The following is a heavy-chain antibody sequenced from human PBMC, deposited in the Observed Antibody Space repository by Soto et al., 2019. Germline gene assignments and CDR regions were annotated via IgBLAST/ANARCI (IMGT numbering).Heavy chain of an antibody. V-gene: IGHV5-51*01. CDR3: ARQAYGGYDTRRYYYGMDV. J-gene: IGHJ6*02. CDR2: IYPGDSDT. CDR1: GYSFTSYW. Sequence: GESLKISCKGSGYSFTSYWIGWVRQMPGKGLEWMGIIYPGDSDTRYSPSFQGQVTISADKSISTAYLQGSSLKASDTAMYYCARQAYGGYDTRRYYYGMDVWGQGTTVTVSS. D-gene: IGHD5-12*01.